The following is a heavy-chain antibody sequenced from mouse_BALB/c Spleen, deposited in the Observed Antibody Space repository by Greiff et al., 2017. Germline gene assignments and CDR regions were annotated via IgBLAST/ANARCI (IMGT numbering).Heavy chain of an antibody. CDR1: GFTFSSYA. J-gene: IGHJ2*01. Sequence: DVKLVESGGGLVKPGGSLKLSCAASGFTFSSYAMSWVRQTPEKRLEWVASISSGGSTYYPDSVKGRFTISRDNARNILYLQMSSLRSEDTAMYYCARGRDYYGSSPDYFDYWGQGTTLTVSS. V-gene: IGHV5-6-5*01. CDR2: ISSGGST. CDR3: ARGRDYYGSSPDYFDY. D-gene: IGHD1-1*01.